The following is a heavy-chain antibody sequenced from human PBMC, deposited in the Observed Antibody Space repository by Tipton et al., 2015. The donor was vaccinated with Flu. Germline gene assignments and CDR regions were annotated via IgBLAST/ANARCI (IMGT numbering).Heavy chain of an antibody. CDR2: IKQDGSER. V-gene: IGHV3-7*01. J-gene: IGHJ5*01. D-gene: IGHD4-23*01. CDR3: ARFGWLDLYGGNPDFDS. CDR1: GFTFSRDW. Sequence: SLRLSCAASGFTFSRDWMSWVRQAPGKGLEWVAKIKQDGSERYYMKSVEGRFTISRDEAKKSVYLQMDSLRVDDTAVYYCARFGWLDLYGGNPDFDSWGQGTLVTVSS.